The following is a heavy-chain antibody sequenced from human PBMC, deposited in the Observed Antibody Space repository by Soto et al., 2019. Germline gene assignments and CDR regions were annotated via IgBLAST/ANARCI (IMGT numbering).Heavy chain of an antibody. D-gene: IGHD6-6*01. CDR3: ARAPYSSTSFFFDY. CDR1: GFSFTSNH. V-gene: IGHV1-46*01. Sequence: ASVKVSCKTSGFSFTSNHIHWLRQAPGQGLEWMGGINPSLGRANYAQKFQDRVAMTWDTSTTTVYMELSGLRSDDTAVYYCARAPYSSTSFFFDYWGQGALVTVSS. CDR2: INPSLGRA. J-gene: IGHJ4*02.